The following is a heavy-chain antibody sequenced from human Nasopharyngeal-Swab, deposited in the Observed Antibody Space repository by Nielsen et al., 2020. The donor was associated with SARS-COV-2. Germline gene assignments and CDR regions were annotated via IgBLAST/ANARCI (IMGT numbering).Heavy chain of an antibody. CDR2: ISYDGNIK. Sequence: GGSLRLSCAASGFTFSNYGMHWVRQAPGKGLEWVAVISYDGNIKSYADSVRGRFLISRDNSHNTLYLQMSRLRTEDRAAYYCAKAFGEDQLAEDAFDAWGQGTMVTVSS. CDR1: GFTFSNYG. CDR3: AKAFGEDQLAEDAFDA. J-gene: IGHJ3*01. V-gene: IGHV3-30*18. D-gene: IGHD3-16*01.